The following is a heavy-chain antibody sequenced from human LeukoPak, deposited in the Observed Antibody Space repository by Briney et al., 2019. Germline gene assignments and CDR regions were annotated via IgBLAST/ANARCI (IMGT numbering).Heavy chain of an antibody. Sequence: SQTLSLTCAISGDSVSSNSAAWNWIRQSPSRGLEWLGRTYYMSKWSNNYAVSVKSRITINSDTSKNQFALQLNSVTPEDTAVYYCARGSNDYRDYSFDYWGQGTLVTVSS. V-gene: IGHV6-1*01. D-gene: IGHD4-17*01. CDR1: GDSVSSNSAA. CDR3: ARGSNDYRDYSFDY. J-gene: IGHJ4*02. CDR2: TYYMSKWSN.